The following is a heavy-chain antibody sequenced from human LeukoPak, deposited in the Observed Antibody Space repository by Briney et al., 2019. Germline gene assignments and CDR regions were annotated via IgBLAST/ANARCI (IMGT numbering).Heavy chain of an antibody. CDR1: GYTFTGYY. J-gene: IGHJ6*03. CDR3: AREGNCGGDCYSQDRLSYYYYYMDV. CDR2: INPSGGST. V-gene: IGHV1-46*01. D-gene: IGHD2-21*02. Sequence: GASVKVSCKASGYTFTGYYMHWVRQAPGQGLEWMGIINPSGGSTSYAQKFQGRVTMTRDTSTSTVYMELSSLRSEDTAVYYCAREGNCGGDCYSQDRLSYYYYYMDVWGKGTTVTISS.